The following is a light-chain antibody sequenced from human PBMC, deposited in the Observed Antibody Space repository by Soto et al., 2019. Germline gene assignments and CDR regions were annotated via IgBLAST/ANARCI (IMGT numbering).Light chain of an antibody. CDR2: EVS. Sequence: QSALTQPASVSGSHGQSITISCTGTSSEVGGYNYVSWYQQHPGKAPKLMIYEVSNRPSGVSNRFSGSKSGDTASLTISGLQAEDEADYYCSSYTSSSTPLVFGTGTNFTVL. J-gene: IGLJ1*01. CDR1: SSEVGGYNY. V-gene: IGLV2-14*01. CDR3: SSYTSSSTPLV.